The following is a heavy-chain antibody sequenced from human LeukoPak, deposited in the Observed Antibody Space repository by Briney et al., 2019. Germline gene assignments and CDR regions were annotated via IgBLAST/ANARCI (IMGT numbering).Heavy chain of an antibody. CDR2: IKQDGGEK. CDR3: ARGPRVYCSWSICSFDY. CDR1: GFTLGSYW. D-gene: IGHD2-15*01. Sequence: GGSLRLSCEASGFTLGSYWMSWVRQAPGKGLEWVANIKQDGGEKYYVDSVKGRFTIFRDNGKNSLYLQMTSLRAQDTAVYYCARGPRVYCSWSICSFDYWGQGTLVTVSS. V-gene: IGHV3-7*01. J-gene: IGHJ4*02.